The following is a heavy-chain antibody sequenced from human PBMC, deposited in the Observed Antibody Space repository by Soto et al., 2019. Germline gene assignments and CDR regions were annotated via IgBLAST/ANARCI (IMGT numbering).Heavy chain of an antibody. CDR1: GDSITGDNW. CDR3: ETQGFYRMGV. V-gene: IGHV4-4*02. Sequence: QVQLQESGPGLVQPSGTLSLTCAVSGDSITGDNWWSWVRQPPGKGLEWIGEIHHSGATNYNPSLKSRVTLSVDASKNQFSLKLNSVTAADTAVFYCETQGFYRMGVWGRGTTVTVSS. J-gene: IGHJ6*02. CDR2: IHHSGAT.